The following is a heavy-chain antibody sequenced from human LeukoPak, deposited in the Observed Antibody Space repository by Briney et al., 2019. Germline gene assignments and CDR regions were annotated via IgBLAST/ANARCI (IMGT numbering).Heavy chain of an antibody. V-gene: IGHV3-21*01. CDR1: GFTFSRYT. CDR2: ISGDSKYI. CDR3: ARDFISFFGY. J-gene: IGHJ4*02. D-gene: IGHD3-10*01. Sequence: GGSLRLSCAGSGFTFSRYTFNWVRQAPGRGLEWVSAISGDSKYIYYTDSVKGRFTISRDNAKNSLYLQMNSLRAEDTAVYYCARDFISFFGYWCQGTLVTVSS.